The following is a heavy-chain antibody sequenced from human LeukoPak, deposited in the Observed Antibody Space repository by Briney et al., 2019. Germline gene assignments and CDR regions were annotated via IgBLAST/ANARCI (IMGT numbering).Heavy chain of an antibody. V-gene: IGHV3-21*01. D-gene: IGHD4-17*01. CDR2: ISSSSSYI. Sequence: PGGSLRLSCAASGFTFSSYSMNWVRQAPGKGLEWVSSISSSSSYIYYADSVKGRFPISKDNAKHSLYLQMNSLRAEDTAVYYCARADLDYGDLRNWFDPWGQGTLVTVSS. CDR1: GFTFSSYS. CDR3: ARADLDYGDLRNWFDP. J-gene: IGHJ5*02.